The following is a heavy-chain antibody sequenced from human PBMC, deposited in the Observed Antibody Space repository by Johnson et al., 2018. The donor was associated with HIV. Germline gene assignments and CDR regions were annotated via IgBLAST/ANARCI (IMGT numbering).Heavy chain of an antibody. CDR3: AKVRSGYTEIDAFDI. Sequence: EVLLLESGGALVQPGGSLRLSCAASGFIFGNYWMTWIRQAPGKGPERVANIDLGGSPPNYVDSVTGRFIISKYNGRNLVHLHMNSLSAEDTAVYFCAKVRSGYTEIDAFDIWGQGTMVTVSS. CDR2: IDLGGSPP. J-gene: IGHJ3*02. D-gene: IGHD3-22*01. CDR1: GFIFGNYW. V-gene: IGHV3-7*05.